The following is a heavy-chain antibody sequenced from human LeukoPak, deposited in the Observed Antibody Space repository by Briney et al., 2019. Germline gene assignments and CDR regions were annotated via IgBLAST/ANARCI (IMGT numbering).Heavy chain of an antibody. D-gene: IGHD6-6*01. V-gene: IGHV5-51*01. CDR1: GYRLNTYW. CDR2: IYPGYSDT. CDR3: ARERSSQGYFGF. J-gene: IGHJ4*02. Sequence: GESLKISRKGSGYRLNTYWIAWVRQMPGKGLEGVGIIYPGYSDTRHSTPCEGQVTISDDKSIITAHLQWSSRKASDTAMYYCARERSSQGYFGFWGQGTLVTVSS.